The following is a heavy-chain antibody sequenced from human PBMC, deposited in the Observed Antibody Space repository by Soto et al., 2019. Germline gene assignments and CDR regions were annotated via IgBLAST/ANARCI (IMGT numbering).Heavy chain of an antibody. V-gene: IGHV4-59*01. J-gene: IGHJ2*01. D-gene: IGHD3-10*01. Sequence: QVQLQESGPGLAKPSETLSLTCTVSGASITTYYWSWIRQPPGKGLEWIGYVYHSGTTNYNPSLKSRATLSVDTSKNQFSLKLSSVTTADTAIYYCARPRGGYWYFDLWGRGTLVTVSS. CDR2: VYHSGTT. CDR3: ARPRGGYWYFDL. CDR1: GASITTYY.